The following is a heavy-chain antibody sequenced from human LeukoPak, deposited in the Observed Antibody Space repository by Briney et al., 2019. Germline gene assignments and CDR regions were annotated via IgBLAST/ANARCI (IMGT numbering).Heavy chain of an antibody. V-gene: IGHV1-18*01. J-gene: IGHJ6*03. CDR2: ISAYNGNT. Sequence: GASVKVSCKAAGYTFTSYGISWVRQAPGQGLEWMGWISAYNGNTNYAQKLQGRVTMTTDTSTSTAYMELRSLRSDYTAVYYCARSIRYYYYMDVWGKGTTVTVSS. CDR3: ARSIRYYYYMDV. CDR1: GYTFTSYG.